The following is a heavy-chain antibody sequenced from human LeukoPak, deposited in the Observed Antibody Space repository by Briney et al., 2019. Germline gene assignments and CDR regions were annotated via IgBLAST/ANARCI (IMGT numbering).Heavy chain of an antibody. Sequence: GAAVKVSCKASGYTFIGYYMHWVRQAPGQGLEWMGWINPNSGYTNYAQEFQGRGTMTRDTSNNTAYMELRGLRGDGTGVEYRARAGRGPHPIFRVLPRHWGPGTLVTVSS. D-gene: IGHD3-3*02. CDR2: INPNSGYT. J-gene: IGHJ4*02. V-gene: IGHV1-2*02. CDR3: ARAGRGPHPIFRVLPRH. CDR1: GYTFIGYY.